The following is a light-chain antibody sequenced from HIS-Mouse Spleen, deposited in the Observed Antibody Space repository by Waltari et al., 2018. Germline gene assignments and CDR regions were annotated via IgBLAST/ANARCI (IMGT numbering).Light chain of an antibody. CDR1: SSDVGGYNY. J-gene: IGLJ2*01. Sequence: QSALTQPASVSGSPGQSSTSSCTGTSSDVGGYNYVAWYQQHPGKATKLMIYDVSNRPTGVSNRFSGSTSGNTASLTISGLQAEDAADYYCSSYTSSSTVVFGGGTKLTVL. CDR2: DVS. CDR3: SSYTSSSTVV. V-gene: IGLV2-14*03.